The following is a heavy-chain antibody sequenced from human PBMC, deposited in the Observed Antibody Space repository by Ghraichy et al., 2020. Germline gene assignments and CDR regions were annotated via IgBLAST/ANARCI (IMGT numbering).Heavy chain of an antibody. Sequence: SETLSLTCTVSGGSISSYYCSWIRQPPGKGLEWIGYIDYSGSTNYNPSLKSRVTISVDTSKNQFSLKLSSVTAADTAVYYCARSGYCSGGSCYWDGMDVWGQGTSVTVSS. D-gene: IGHD2-15*01. CDR1: GGSISSYY. V-gene: IGHV4-59*01. CDR3: ARSGYCSGGSCYWDGMDV. CDR2: IDYSGST. J-gene: IGHJ6*02.